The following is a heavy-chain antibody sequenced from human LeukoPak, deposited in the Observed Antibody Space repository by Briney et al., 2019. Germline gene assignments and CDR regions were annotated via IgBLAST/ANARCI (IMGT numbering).Heavy chain of an antibody. CDR2: ISSSSSYI. Sequence: GGSLRLSCAASGFTFSSYSMNWVRQAPGKGLEWVSSISSSSSYIYYADSVKGRFTISRDNAENSLYLQMNSLRAEDTAVYYCARAVYGSGSYGSLGYFDYWGQGTLVTVSS. D-gene: IGHD3-10*01. J-gene: IGHJ4*02. CDR3: ARAVYGSGSYGSLGYFDY. V-gene: IGHV3-21*01. CDR1: GFTFSSYS.